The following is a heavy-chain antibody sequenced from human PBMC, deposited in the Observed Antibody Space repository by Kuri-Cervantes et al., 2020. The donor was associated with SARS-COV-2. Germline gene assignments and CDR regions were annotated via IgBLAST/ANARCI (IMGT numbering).Heavy chain of an antibody. J-gene: IGHJ3*02. D-gene: IGHD3-22*01. CDR1: GYTFPGYY. CDR2: SNPNSGGT. V-gene: IGHV1-2*04. CDR3: ARSTPFWRLVVISQGGAFDI. Sequence: GESLKISCKASGYTFPGYYMHWVRQAPGQGLEWMGWSNPNSGGTNYAQKFQGWVTMIRDTSISTVYMELSRLRSDDTAVYYCARSTPFWRLVVISQGGAFDIWGQGTMVTVSS.